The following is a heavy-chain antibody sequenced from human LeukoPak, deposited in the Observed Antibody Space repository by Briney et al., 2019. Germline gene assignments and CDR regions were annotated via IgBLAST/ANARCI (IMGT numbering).Heavy chain of an antibody. D-gene: IGHD2-15*01. CDR3: TRGVYCSGGSCYQRSGGTWFDP. CDR1: GGTFSSYA. Sequence: ASVKVSCKASGGTFSSYAISWVRQAPGQGLEWMGWIDTNTGNPTYAQGFTGRFVFSLDTSVSTAYLQISSLRAEDTAVYYCTRGVYCSGGSCYQRSGGTWFDPWGQGTLVTVSS. V-gene: IGHV7-4-1*02. J-gene: IGHJ5*02. CDR2: IDTNTGNP.